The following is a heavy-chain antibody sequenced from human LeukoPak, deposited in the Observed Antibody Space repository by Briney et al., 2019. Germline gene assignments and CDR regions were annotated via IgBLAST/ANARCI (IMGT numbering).Heavy chain of an antibody. Sequence: GGSLRLSCAASGFTFSSYSMNWVRQAPGKGLEWVSSISSSSSYIYYADSEKGRFTISRDNAKNSLYLQMNSLRAEDTAVYYCARDRPLYGGNSGYWGQGTLVTVSS. D-gene: IGHD4-23*01. CDR1: GFTFSSYS. J-gene: IGHJ4*02. V-gene: IGHV3-21*01. CDR3: ARDRPLYGGNSGY. CDR2: ISSSSSYI.